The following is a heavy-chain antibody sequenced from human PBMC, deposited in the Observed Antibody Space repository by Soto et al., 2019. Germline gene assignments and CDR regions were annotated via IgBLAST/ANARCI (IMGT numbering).Heavy chain of an antibody. Sequence: QVQLVQSGPEVKKPGASVKVSCKTSGYSCYNYGISWVRQAPGNGLEWMGWISPYNGDTNYPQKLQGRVTMTTDTSTSTAYMELRSLRSDVTAVYYCARDYFLFSGGSFDTWGQGTVVAVSS. CDR2: ISPYNGDT. D-gene: IGHD3-10*02. J-gene: IGHJ3*02. CDR1: GYSCYNYG. V-gene: IGHV1-18*01. CDR3: ARDYFLFSGGSFDT.